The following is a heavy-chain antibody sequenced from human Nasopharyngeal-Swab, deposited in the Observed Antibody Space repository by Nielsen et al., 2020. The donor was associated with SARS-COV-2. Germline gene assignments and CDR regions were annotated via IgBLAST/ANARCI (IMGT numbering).Heavy chain of an antibody. CDR1: GYIFITHD. D-gene: IGHD1-26*01. Sequence: ASVQVSCNASGYIFITHDCNWVGQATAQGREGMGWMNHNSGNTGYAQKFQGGVTMTRNTSIRTAYMKMSSLRSEDTAVYFWARGGVGAVGGDLDYWGQGTLVTVSS. CDR2: MNHNSGNT. CDR3: ARGGVGAVGGDLDY. J-gene: IGHJ4*02. V-gene: IGHV1-8*01.